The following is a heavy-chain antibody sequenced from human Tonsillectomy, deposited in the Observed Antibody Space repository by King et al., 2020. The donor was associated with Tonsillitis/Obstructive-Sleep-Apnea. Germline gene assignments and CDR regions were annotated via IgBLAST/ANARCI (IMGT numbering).Heavy chain of an antibody. CDR3: ARQLGYCSSTSCYSVY. CDR1: GGSISSSSYY. CDR2: IYYSGST. Sequence: VQLQESGPGLVKPSETLSLTCTVSGGSISSSSYYWGWIRQPPGKGLEWIGSIYYSGSTYYNPSLKSRFTISVDKSKNQFSLKLSSVTAANTAVYYCARQLGYCSSTSCYSVYWGQGTLVTVSS. V-gene: IGHV4-39*01. J-gene: IGHJ4*02. D-gene: IGHD2-2*02.